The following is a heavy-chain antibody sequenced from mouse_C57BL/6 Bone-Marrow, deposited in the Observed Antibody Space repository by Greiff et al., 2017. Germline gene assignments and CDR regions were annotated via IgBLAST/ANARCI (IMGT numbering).Heavy chain of an antibody. V-gene: IGHV1-76*01. CDR1: GYTFTDYY. CDR2: IYPGSGNT. CDR3: ARSQDYYAMDY. J-gene: IGHJ4*01. Sequence: VQVVESGAELVRPGASVKLSCKASGYTFTDYYINWVKQRPGQGLEWIARIYPGSGNTYYSEKFKGKATLTAEKSSSTAYMQLSSLTSEDSAVYFCARSQDYYAMDYWGQGTSVTVSS.